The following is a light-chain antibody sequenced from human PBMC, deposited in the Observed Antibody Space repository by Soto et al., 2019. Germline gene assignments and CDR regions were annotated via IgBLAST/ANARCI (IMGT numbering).Light chain of an antibody. V-gene: IGKV1-5*01. CDR3: QQYNSYST. J-gene: IGKJ1*01. CDR2: DAS. CDR1: QSISSW. Sequence: DIQMTQSPSTLSASVVGRVTTTFRASQSISSWLAWYQQKPGKAPKLLIYDASSLESGVPSRFSGSGSGTEFTLTISSLQTDDFATYYCQQYNSYSTFGQGTKVDIK.